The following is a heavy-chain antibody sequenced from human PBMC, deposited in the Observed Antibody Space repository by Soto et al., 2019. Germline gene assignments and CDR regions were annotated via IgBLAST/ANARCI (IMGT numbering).Heavy chain of an antibody. J-gene: IGHJ6*02. CDR2: IKADGSEK. V-gene: IGHV3-7*01. CDR1: GFTFTNYW. Sequence: QAGGSLRLSCVASGFTFTNYWMSWVRQAPGKGLEWVANIKADGSEKRYVDSVKGRFTISRDNAKNSVYLQMNSLRVEDTALYYCGRDEVRNGVGVWGQGTTVTVSS. CDR3: GRDEVRNGVGV.